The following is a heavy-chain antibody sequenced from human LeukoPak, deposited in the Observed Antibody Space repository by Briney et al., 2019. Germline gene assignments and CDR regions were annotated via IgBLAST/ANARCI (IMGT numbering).Heavy chain of an antibody. CDR1: GGSISNTNW. D-gene: IGHD1-26*01. J-gene: IGHJ4*02. CDR3: AREAGIVGASFDY. Sequence: PSETLSLTCGVSGGSISNTNWWTWVRQPPGKGLEWIGEVNLQGSTNYNPSLKSRVAISVDTSKNQFSLKLSSVTAADTAVYYCAREAGIVGASFDYWGQGTLVTVSS. CDR2: VNLQGST. V-gene: IGHV4-4*02.